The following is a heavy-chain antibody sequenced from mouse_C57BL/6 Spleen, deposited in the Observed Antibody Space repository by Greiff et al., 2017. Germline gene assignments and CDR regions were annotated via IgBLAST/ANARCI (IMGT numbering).Heavy chain of an antibody. V-gene: IGHV1-66*01. CDR1: GYSFTSYY. D-gene: IGHD3-3*01. J-gene: IGHJ2*01. CDR2: IYPGSGNT. Sequence: VQGVESGPELVKPGASVKISCKASGYSFTSYYIHWVKQRPGQGLEWIGWIYPGSGNTKYNEKFKGKATLTADTSSSTAYMQLSSLTSEDSAVYYCARRDGGNFDYWGQGTTLTVSS. CDR3: ARRDGGNFDY.